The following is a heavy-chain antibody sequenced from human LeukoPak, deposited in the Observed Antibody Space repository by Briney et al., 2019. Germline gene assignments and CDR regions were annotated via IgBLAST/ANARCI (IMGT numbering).Heavy chain of an antibody. V-gene: IGHV6-1*01. J-gene: IGHJ4*02. CDR1: RDCVSSNSAA. CDR3: ARGEGRGGSVAGLTLDY. Sequence: SQTRSLTCVISRDCVSSNSAAWNWIRQSPSRGLEWLGRTYYGSKWYNDYAVSVKSRITINPDKAKNQLSLQQNSVTPEDTAVYYCARGEGRGGSVAGLTLDYWGQGTLVTVSS. CDR2: TYYGSKWYN. D-gene: IGHD6-19*01.